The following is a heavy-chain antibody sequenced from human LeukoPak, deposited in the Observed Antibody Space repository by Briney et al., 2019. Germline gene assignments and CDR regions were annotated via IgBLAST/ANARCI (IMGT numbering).Heavy chain of an antibody. CDR3: TRQASVAARITY. V-gene: IGHV5-51*01. Sequence: GESLTISCKGFGYSFTSYWIGWVRQMPGRGLEWMGIIYPGDSDTMYSPSFQGQVTISADKSINTAYLQWSSLKASDTAMYYCTRQASVAARITYWGQGTLVTVSS. D-gene: IGHD6-6*01. J-gene: IGHJ4*02. CDR2: IYPGDSDT. CDR1: GYSFTSYW.